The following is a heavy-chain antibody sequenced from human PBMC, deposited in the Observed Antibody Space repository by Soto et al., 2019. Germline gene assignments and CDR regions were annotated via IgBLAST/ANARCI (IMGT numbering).Heavy chain of an antibody. CDR1: GFTFSGYS. D-gene: IGHD6-19*01. CDR3: ARGRVEDSSGWATYFDY. CDR2: INTNGVNT. Sequence: EVQLVESGGGLVQPGGSLRLSCAASGFTFSGYSMFWVRQAPGKGLEYVSAINTNGVNTFYAKSVKGRFTISRDNSKKTMYLQMGSLRAEEMAVYYCARGRVEDSSGWATYFDYWGQGTLVTVSS. V-gene: IGHV3-64*01. J-gene: IGHJ4*02.